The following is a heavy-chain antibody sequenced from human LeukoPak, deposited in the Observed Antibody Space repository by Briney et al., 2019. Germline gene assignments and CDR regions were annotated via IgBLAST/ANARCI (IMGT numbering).Heavy chain of an antibody. D-gene: IGHD5-18*01. CDR2: ISGNGRST. CDR1: GFNFSNYA. Sequence: GGSLRLSWAASGFNFSNYAMSWVGQAPGKGLEGVSVISGNGRSTYYADSVKGRFTISRDNSKNTLYLQMNSLRAEDTAVYFCATLVDTAMFDHWGQGTLVTVSS. V-gene: IGHV3-23*01. J-gene: IGHJ4*02. CDR3: ATLVDTAMFDH.